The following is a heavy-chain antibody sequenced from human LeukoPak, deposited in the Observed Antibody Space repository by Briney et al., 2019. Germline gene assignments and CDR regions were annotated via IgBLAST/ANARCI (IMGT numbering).Heavy chain of an antibody. V-gene: IGHV1-2*06. CDR2: INPNSGGT. J-gene: IGHJ5*02. CDR1: GYAFTGYY. Sequence: GASVKVSCKASGYAFTGYYMHWVRQAPGQGLEWMGRINPNSGGTNYAQKFQGRVTMTRDTSISTAYMELSRLRSDDTAVYYCARSPGMATTYNWFDPWGQGTLVTVSS. CDR3: ARSPGMATTYNWFDP. D-gene: IGHD5-24*01.